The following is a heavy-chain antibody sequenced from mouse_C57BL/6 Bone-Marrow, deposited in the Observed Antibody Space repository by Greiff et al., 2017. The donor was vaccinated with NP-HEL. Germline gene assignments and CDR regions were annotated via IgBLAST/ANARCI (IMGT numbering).Heavy chain of an antibody. V-gene: IGHV1-64*01. CDR1: GYTFTSYW. J-gene: IGHJ3*01. D-gene: IGHD1-1*01. CDR3: ARGSSVAWFAY. CDR2: IHPNSGST. Sequence: QVQLQQPGAELVKPGASVTLSCKASGYTFTSYWMHWVKQRPGQGLEWIGMIHPNSGSTNYNEKFKSKARLTVDKSSSTAYIQLSSLTSEDSAVYYCARGSSVAWFAYWGQGTLVTVSA.